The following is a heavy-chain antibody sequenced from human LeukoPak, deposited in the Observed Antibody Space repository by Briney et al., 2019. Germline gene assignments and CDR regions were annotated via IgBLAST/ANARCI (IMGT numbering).Heavy chain of an antibody. CDR3: ARGDTIFGVVMGGNYYYYYMDV. CDR1: GYTFTGYY. D-gene: IGHD3-3*01. J-gene: IGHJ6*03. CDR2: INPNSGGT. Sequence: ASVKVSCKASGYTFTGYYMHWVRQAPGQGLEWMGWINPNSGGTNNAQKFQGRVTMTSDTSIRTHHMELSRLRSDDTAVYYCARGDTIFGVVMGGNYYYYYMDVWGKGTTVTVSS. V-gene: IGHV1-2*02.